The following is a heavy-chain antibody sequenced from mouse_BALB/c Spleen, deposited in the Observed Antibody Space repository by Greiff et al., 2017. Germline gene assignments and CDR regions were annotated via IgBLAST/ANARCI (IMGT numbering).Heavy chain of an antibody. CDR1: GFTFNTYA. CDR3: VRLYDGYYYAMDY. V-gene: IGHV10-1*02. Sequence: EVQVVESGGGLVQPKGSLKLSCAASGFTFNTYAMNWVRQAPGKGLEWVARIRSKSNNYATYYADSVKDRFTISRDDSQSMLYLQMNNLKTEDTAMYYCVRLYDGYYYAMDYWGQGTSVTVSS. CDR2: IRSKSNNYAT. D-gene: IGHD2-3*01. J-gene: IGHJ4*01.